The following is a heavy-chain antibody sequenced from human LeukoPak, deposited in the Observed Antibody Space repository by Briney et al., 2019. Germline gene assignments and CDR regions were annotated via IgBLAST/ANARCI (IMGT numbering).Heavy chain of an antibody. Sequence: PGGSLRLSCAASGFSFATYGMSWVRQAPGKGLGWVSVVGDSADTTHYADSVKGRFFISRDNSKSTVHLQMNSLRAEDTAVYYCAKDSFTVVRGVGSDDGFAVWGQGTMVTVSS. D-gene: IGHD3-10*01. CDR1: GFSFATYG. CDR3: AKDSFTVVRGVGSDDGFAV. J-gene: IGHJ3*01. V-gene: IGHV3-23*01. CDR2: VGDSADTT.